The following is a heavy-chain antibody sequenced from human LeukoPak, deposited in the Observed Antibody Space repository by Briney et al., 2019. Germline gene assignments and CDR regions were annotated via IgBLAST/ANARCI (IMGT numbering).Heavy chain of an antibody. CDR3: AKEMSRSAVFDY. Sequence: GGSLRLSCAASGFTFSSYAMSWVRQAPGKGLEWVSAISGSGTSTYHADSVKGRFTISRDNTKNTLYLQMNSLRAEDTALYYCAKEMSRSAVFDYWGQGTLVTVSS. V-gene: IGHV3-23*01. CDR2: ISGSGTST. J-gene: IGHJ4*02. CDR1: GFTFSSYA.